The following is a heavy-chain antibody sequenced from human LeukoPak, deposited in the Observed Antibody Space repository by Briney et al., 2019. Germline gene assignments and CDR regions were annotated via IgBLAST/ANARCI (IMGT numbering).Heavy chain of an antibody. V-gene: IGHV1-24*01. CDR1: GYTLTELS. D-gene: IGHD6-6*01. CDR3: ARDRGSSSGYYYYYMDV. Sequence: ASVKDSCKVSGYTLTELSMHWVRQAPGKGLEWMGGFDPEDGETIYAQKFQGRVTMTEDTSTDTAYMELSSLRSDDTAVYYCARDRGSSSGYYYYYMDVWGKGTTVTVSS. CDR2: FDPEDGET. J-gene: IGHJ6*03.